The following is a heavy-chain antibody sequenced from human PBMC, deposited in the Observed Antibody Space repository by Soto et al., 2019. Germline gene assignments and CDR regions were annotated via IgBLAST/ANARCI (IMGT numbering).Heavy chain of an antibody. V-gene: IGHV3-48*02. CDR3: ARESAALNWFDP. Sequence: PGGSLRLSCAASGFTFSSYSMNWVRQAPGKGLEWVSYISSSSSTIYYADSVKGRFTISRDNAKNSLYLQMNSLRDEDTAVHYCARESAALNWFDPWGQGTLVIVS. J-gene: IGHJ5*02. D-gene: IGHD2-2*01. CDR1: GFTFSSYS. CDR2: ISSSSSTI.